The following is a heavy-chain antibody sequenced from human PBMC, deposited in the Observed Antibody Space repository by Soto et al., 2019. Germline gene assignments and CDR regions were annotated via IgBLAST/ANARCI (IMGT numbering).Heavy chain of an antibody. CDR2: ISWDSGSI. D-gene: IGHD6-25*01. V-gene: IGHV3-9*01. Sequence: EVQLVESGGGLIQPGRSLRLSCAASGFTFDNYAMHWVRQAPGKGLEWVSGISWDSGSIDYADSVRGRFTISRDNARNYLQLRMSSLRPEDTALYYCAKDAAYYFDYWGQGTLVTVSS. J-gene: IGHJ4*02. CDR3: AKDAAYYFDY. CDR1: GFTFDNYA.